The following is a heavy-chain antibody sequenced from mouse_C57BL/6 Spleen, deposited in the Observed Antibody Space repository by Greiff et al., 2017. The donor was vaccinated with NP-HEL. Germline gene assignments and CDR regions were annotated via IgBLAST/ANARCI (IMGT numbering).Heavy chain of an antibody. J-gene: IGHJ1*03. CDR3: ARTVVDPYWYFDV. CDR2: INPNNGGT. V-gene: IGHV1-26*01. D-gene: IGHD1-1*01. CDR1: GYTFTDYY. Sequence: VQLQQSGPELVKPGASVKISCKASGYTFTDYYMNWVKQSHGKSLEWIGDINPNNGGTSYNQKFKGKATLTVDKSSSTAYMELRSLTSEDSAVYYCARTVVDPYWYFDVWGTGTTVTVSS.